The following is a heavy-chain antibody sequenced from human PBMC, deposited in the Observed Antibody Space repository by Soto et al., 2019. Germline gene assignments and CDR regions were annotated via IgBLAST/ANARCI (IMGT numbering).Heavy chain of an antibody. Sequence: IPLKASGPSLVKPTQHLTLTDTFSGLSLSTNKLGVGWIRYPPGKALEWLALIFWDDDNRYSPSLKSRRTLPNDNTKNQVVLTMTSMDPVDTATYYCAHRSGFGELRFDYWGQGTLVTVSS. J-gene: IGHJ4*02. D-gene: IGHD3-10*01. CDR3: AHRSGFGELRFDY. CDR1: GLSLSTNKLG. V-gene: IGHV2-5*02. CDR2: IFWDDDN.